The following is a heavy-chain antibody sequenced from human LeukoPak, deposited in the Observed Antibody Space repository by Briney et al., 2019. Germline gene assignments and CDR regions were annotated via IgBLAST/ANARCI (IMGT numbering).Heavy chain of an antibody. Sequence: SSETLSLTCTVSCASISSYYWSWIRQPAGKGLECLGLIYTSGSTNYNPSLKSRVTMSVDTSKNQFYLKLSSVTAADTAVYYCARESGNYDFWSGYSYYYGMDVWGQGTTVTVSS. D-gene: IGHD3-3*01. V-gene: IGHV4-4*07. J-gene: IGHJ6*02. CDR3: ARESGNYDFWSGYSYYYGMDV. CDR1: CASISSYY. CDR2: IYTSGST.